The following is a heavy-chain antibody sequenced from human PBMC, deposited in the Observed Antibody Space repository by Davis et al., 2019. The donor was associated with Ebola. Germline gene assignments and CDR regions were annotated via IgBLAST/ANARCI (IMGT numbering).Heavy chain of an antibody. Sequence: GESLKISCAASGFTFSGSAMHWVRQASGKGLGWVGRIRSKANSYATAYAASVKGRFTISRDDSKNTAYLQMNSLKTEDTAVYYCTRPGYSSGRDYWGQGTLVTVSS. J-gene: IGHJ4*02. V-gene: IGHV3-73*01. CDR2: IRSKANSYAT. CDR1: GFTFSGSA. CDR3: TRPGYSSGRDY. D-gene: IGHD6-19*01.